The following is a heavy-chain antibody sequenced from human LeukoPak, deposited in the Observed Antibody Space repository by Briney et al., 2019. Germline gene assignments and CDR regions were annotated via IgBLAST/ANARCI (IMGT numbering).Heavy chain of an antibody. Sequence: GGSLRLSCAASGFTFSEYYMSWIRQAPGKGLEWVSYISSSGSTIYYADSVKGRFTISRDNAKNSLCLQMNSLRAEDTAVYYCARDSSGSYPRSGFFDYWGPRTLVTVSS. J-gene: IGHJ4*02. V-gene: IGHV3-11*04. CDR2: ISSSGSTI. D-gene: IGHD1-26*01. CDR1: GFTFSEYY. CDR3: ARDSSGSYPRSGFFDY.